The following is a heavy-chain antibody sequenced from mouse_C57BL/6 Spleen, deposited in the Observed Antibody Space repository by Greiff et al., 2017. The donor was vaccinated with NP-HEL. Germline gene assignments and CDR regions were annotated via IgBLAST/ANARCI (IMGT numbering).Heavy chain of an antibody. V-gene: IGHV7-3*01. CDR1: GFTFTDYY. CDR2: IRNKANGYTT. Sequence: EVKVVESGGGLVQPGGSLSLSCAASGFTFTDYYMSWVRQPPGKALEWLGFIRNKANGYTTEYSASVKGRFTISRDNSQSILYLQMNALRAEDSATYYCARYDYGSSYDAWFAYWGQGTLVTVSA. CDR3: ARYDYGSSYDAWFAY. J-gene: IGHJ3*01. D-gene: IGHD1-1*01.